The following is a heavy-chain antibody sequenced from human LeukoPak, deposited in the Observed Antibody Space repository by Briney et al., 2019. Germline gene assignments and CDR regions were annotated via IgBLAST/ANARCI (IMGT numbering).Heavy chain of an antibody. D-gene: IGHD6-13*01. J-gene: IGHJ3*02. CDR3: ARRSYSRSWYKAFDI. Sequence: PSETLSLTCTVSGGSISSYYWSWIRQPPGKGLEWIGYIYTSGSTNYNPSLKSRVTISVDTSKNQFSLKLSSVTAADTAVYYCARRSYSRSWYKAFDIWGQGTMVTVSS. CDR2: IYTSGST. CDR1: GGSISSYY. V-gene: IGHV4-4*09.